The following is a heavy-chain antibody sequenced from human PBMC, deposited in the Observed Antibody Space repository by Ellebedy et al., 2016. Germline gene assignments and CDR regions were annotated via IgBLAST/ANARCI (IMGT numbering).Heavy chain of an antibody. J-gene: IGHJ4*02. CDR3: AKDVLAYYYDSTGQFDY. Sequence: GGSLRLXCAASGFTFSIYAMSWVRQAPGKGLEWVSAISGSGGSTYYADSVKGRFTISRDNSKNTLHLQMNSLRAEDTAVYYCAKDVLAYYYDSTGQFDYWGQGTLVTVSS. D-gene: IGHD3-22*01. V-gene: IGHV3-23*01. CDR2: ISGSGGST. CDR1: GFTFSIYA.